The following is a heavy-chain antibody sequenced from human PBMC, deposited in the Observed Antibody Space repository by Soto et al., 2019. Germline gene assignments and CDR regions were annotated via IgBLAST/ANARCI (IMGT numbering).Heavy chain of an antibody. V-gene: IGHV3-49*04. Sequence: EVQLVESGGGLVQPGRSLRLSCTASGFTFGDYAMSWVRQAPGKGLEWVGFIRSKAYGGTTEYAASVKGRFTISRDDSKSIAYLQMNSLKTEDTAVYYCTSCWVASPYYFAYWGQGTLVTVSS. CDR3: TSCWVASPYYFAY. CDR2: IRSKAYGGTT. J-gene: IGHJ4*02. CDR1: GFTFGDYA. D-gene: IGHD3-16*01.